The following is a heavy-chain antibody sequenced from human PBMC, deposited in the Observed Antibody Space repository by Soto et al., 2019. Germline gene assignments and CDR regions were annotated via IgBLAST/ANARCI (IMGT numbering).Heavy chain of an antibody. D-gene: IGHD2-2*01. J-gene: IGHJ6*02. V-gene: IGHV4-39*01. CDR2: FYYSERT. CDR3: ARLGGYCSSTNCYRYYGMDV. CDR1: CGSISSDPYS. Sequence: SDTLSLTCPVSCGSISSDPYSWGWIRQPPGEGLEWIGTFYYSERTHYNPSLESRVTISVDTSKNQFSLKVSSVTVADTAVYYCARLGGYCSSTNCYRYYGMDVWGRGTTVTVS.